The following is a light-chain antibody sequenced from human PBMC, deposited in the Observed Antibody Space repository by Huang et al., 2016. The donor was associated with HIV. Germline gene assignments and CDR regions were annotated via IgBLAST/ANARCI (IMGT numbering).Light chain of an antibody. Sequence: DIVLTQSPDSLAVSLGERATIYCKSSQSILYTSNNHNLLGWYQQKPGQPPKLLIHWVSARLPGVPDRFSAGGSGTDFSLTISSLQTEDVAVYYCQQYYRTPWTFGQGTKVEIK. CDR1: QSILYTSNNHNL. CDR2: WVS. V-gene: IGKV4-1*01. CDR3: QQYYRTPWT. J-gene: IGKJ1*01.